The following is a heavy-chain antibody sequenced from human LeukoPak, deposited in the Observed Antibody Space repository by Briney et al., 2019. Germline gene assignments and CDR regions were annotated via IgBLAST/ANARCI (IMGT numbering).Heavy chain of an antibody. CDR1: GYTFTDYY. V-gene: IGHV1-2*02. D-gene: IGHD1-26*01. CDR3: AREGPIVGATHLVDY. Sequence: ASVTVSCKASGYTFTDYYMHWVRQAPGQGLEWMGLINPNSGGTNYAQKFQGRVTMTRDTSISTAYMELSRLRSDDTAVYYCAREGPIVGATHLVDYWGQGTLVTVSS. J-gene: IGHJ4*02. CDR2: INPNSGGT.